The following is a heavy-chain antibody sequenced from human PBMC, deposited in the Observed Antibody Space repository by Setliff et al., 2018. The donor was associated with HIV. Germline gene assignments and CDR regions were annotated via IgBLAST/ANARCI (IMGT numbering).Heavy chain of an antibody. Sequence: SETLSLTCTVSGGSIMSDGYYWNWIRQRQGKGLEWIGYIYNRGYTYYNPSLKSRVTTSIDTSQNQFYLRLSSVTVAATAVYYCAGMFFYGSGSKSDFDYWGQGTQVTVSS. V-gene: IGHV4-31*03. CDR2: IYNRGYT. CDR3: AGMFFYGSGSKSDFDY. D-gene: IGHD3-10*01. CDR1: GGSIMSDGYY. J-gene: IGHJ4*02.